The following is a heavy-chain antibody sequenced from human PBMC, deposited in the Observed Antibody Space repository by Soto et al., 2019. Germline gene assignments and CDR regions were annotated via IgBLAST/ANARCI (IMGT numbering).Heavy chain of an antibody. Sequence: PSETLSLTCAVYGGSFSGYYWSWIRQPPGKGLEWIGEINHSGSTNYNPSLKSRVTISVDTSKNQFSLKLSSVTAADTAVYYCARAGITVKFFDYWGQGTLVTSPQ. CDR2: INHSGST. V-gene: IGHV4-34*01. CDR3: ARAGITVKFFDY. J-gene: IGHJ4*02. D-gene: IGHD1-20*01. CDR1: GGSFSGYY.